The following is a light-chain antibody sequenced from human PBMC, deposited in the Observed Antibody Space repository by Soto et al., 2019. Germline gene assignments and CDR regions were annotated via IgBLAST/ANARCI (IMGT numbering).Light chain of an antibody. Sequence: DIQMTQSPSTLSASVGDRVTITCRASQSISSWLAWYQQKPGKAPNLLIYKSSTLGSGGPSRFSGGGSGTEFTLTISSLQPDDFATYYCQQHSSSSPYTFGQGTKLEIK. V-gene: IGKV1-5*03. J-gene: IGKJ2*01. CDR3: QQHSSSSPYT. CDR2: KSS. CDR1: QSISSW.